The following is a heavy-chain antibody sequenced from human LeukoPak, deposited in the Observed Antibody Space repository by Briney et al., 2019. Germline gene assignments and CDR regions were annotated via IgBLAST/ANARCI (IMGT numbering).Heavy chain of an antibody. CDR3: ARDQYCSGGSCPNYFDY. Sequence: ASVRVSCKASGYTFTGYYMYWVRQAPGQGLEWMGWINPNSGGTNYAQKFQGRVTMTSDTSISTAYMELSRLRSDDTAVYYCARDQYCSGGSCPNYFDYWGQGTLVTVSS. CDR1: GYTFTGYY. V-gene: IGHV1-2*02. J-gene: IGHJ4*02. CDR2: INPNSGGT. D-gene: IGHD2-15*01.